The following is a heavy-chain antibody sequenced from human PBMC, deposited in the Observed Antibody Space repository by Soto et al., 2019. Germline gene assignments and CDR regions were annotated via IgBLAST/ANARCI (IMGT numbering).Heavy chain of an antibody. CDR3: ARVDILTVYGCMDV. V-gene: IGHV4-34*01. J-gene: IGHJ6*02. D-gene: IGHD3-9*01. CDR2: INHSGST. CDR1: GGSFSGYY. Sequence: PSETLSLTCAVYGGSFSGYYWSWIRQPPGKGLEWIGEINHSGSTNYNPSLKSRVTISVDTSKNQFSLKLNSVTAADTAVYYCARVDILTVYGCMDVWGQGTTVTVSS.